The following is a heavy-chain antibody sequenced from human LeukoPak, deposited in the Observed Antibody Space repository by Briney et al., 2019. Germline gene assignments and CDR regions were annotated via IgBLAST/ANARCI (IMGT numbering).Heavy chain of an antibody. V-gene: IGHV1-69*01. CDR1: GGTFSSYA. Sequence: SVKVSCKASGGTFSSYAISWVRQAPGQGLECMGGIIPIFGTANYAQKFQGRVTITADESTSTAYMELSSLRSEDTAVYYCATLVPAARWFDPWGQGTLVTVSS. CDR2: IIPIFGTA. CDR3: ATLVPAARWFDP. D-gene: IGHD2-2*01. J-gene: IGHJ5*02.